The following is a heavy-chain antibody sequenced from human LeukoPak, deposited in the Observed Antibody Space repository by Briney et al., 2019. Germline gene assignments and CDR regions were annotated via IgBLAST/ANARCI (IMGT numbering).Heavy chain of an antibody. J-gene: IGHJ4*02. CDR2: ISYDGSNK. CDR1: GFSFSSYG. Sequence: GRSLRLSCAASGFSFSSYGLHWVRQAPGKGLEWVAVISYDGSNKYYVDSVKGRFTISRDNSKNTLYLQMNSLRAEDTAVYYCARGLYGGNSLTPVGYWGQGTLVTVSS. V-gene: IGHV3-30*03. CDR3: ARGLYGGNSLTPVGY. D-gene: IGHD4-23*01.